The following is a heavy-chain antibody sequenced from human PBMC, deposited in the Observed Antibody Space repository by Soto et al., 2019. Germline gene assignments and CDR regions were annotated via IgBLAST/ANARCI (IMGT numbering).Heavy chain of an antibody. CDR3: ARGQRITMVRGKTYGMDV. D-gene: IGHD3-10*01. V-gene: IGHV4-30-2*01. CDR2: IYHSGST. CDR1: GGSISSGGSS. Sequence: SETPSLTCAVSGGSISSGGSSWSWIRQPPGKGLEWIGYIYHSGSTNYNPSLKSRVTISVDTSKNQFSLKLSSVTAADTAVYYCARGQRITMVRGKTYGMDVWGQGTTVTVSS. J-gene: IGHJ6*02.